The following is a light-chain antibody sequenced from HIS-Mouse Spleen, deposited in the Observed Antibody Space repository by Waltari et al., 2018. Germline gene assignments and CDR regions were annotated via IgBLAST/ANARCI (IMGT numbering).Light chain of an antibody. Sequence: QSALTQPRSVSGSPGQSVTISCTGTSSDVGGYNYVSWYQQHPGKAPKLMIYDVSKRPSGVPDRVSGSKSGNTASLTISGLQGEDEAYYYCCSYAGSYRVFGTGTKVTVL. CDR1: SSDVGGYNY. CDR3: CSYAGSYRV. CDR2: DVS. V-gene: IGLV2-11*02. J-gene: IGLJ1*01.